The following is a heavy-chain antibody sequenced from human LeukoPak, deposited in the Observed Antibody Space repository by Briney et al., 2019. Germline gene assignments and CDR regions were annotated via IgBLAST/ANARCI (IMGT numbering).Heavy chain of an antibody. D-gene: IGHD3-22*01. CDR1: GFTFSSYG. Sequence: GRSLRLSCAASGFTFSSYGMHWVRQAPGKGLEWVAVISYDGSNINYAESVKGRFTISRDNSKNTLYLQMNSLRAEDTAVYYCGRGYPYYFDHWGQGTLVTVSS. CDR3: GRGYPYYFDH. CDR2: ISYDGSNI. J-gene: IGHJ4*02. V-gene: IGHV3-30*03.